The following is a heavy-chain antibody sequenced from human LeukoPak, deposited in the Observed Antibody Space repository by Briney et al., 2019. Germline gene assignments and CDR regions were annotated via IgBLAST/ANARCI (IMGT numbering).Heavy chain of an antibody. Sequence: GGSLGLSCAASGFTFSSYEMNWVRQAPGKGLEWVSYISSSGSTIYYADSVKGRFTISRDNAKNSLYLQMNSLRAEDTAVYYCARVAAISFFGYWGQGTLVTVSS. CDR3: ARVAAISFFGY. V-gene: IGHV3-48*03. CDR1: GFTFSSYE. D-gene: IGHD5-18*01. J-gene: IGHJ4*02. CDR2: ISSSGSTI.